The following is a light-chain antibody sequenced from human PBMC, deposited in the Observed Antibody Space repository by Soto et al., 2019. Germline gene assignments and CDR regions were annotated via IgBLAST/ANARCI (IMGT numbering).Light chain of an antibody. V-gene: IGKV3-20*01. Sequence: EIVLTHAPGTLSFSPGEIATLSCRAGQSVSSSYLAWYQQKPGQAPRLLIYGASSRATGIPDRFSGSGSGTDFTLTISRLEPEDFAVYYCQQYGSSPTLTFGGGTKVDIK. CDR3: QQYGSSPTLT. CDR2: GAS. J-gene: IGKJ4*01. CDR1: QSVSSSY.